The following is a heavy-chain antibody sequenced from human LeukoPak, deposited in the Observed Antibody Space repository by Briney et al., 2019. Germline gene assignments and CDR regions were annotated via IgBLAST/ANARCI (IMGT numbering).Heavy chain of an antibody. CDR3: AIHCSGGSCKNAFDI. Sequence: SQTLSLTCTVSWGSISSGGYYWSWIRQPPGKGLEWIGYIYHSGSTYYNPSLKSRVTISVDRSKNQFSLKLSSVTAADTAVYYCAIHCSGGSCKNAFDIWGQGTMVTVSS. J-gene: IGHJ3*02. CDR1: WGSISSGGYY. V-gene: IGHV4-30-2*01. D-gene: IGHD2-15*01. CDR2: IYHSGST.